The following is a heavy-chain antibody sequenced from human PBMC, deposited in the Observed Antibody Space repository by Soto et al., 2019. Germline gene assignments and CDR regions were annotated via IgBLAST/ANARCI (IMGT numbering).Heavy chain of an antibody. CDR1: GVSVSSYY. CDR2: ISYSVNP. V-gene: IGHV4-59*02. D-gene: IGHD3-3*01. J-gene: IGHJ6*02. CDR3: ARASIFGVPPGGGMDV. Sequence: PSETLSLTCTVSGVSVSSYYWCWIRQPPGRGLEWVGYISYSVNPNYNPSLKSRVTISVDTSKNHFSLKLTSVTAADTAAYFCARASIFGVPPGGGMDVWGQGTTVTVSS.